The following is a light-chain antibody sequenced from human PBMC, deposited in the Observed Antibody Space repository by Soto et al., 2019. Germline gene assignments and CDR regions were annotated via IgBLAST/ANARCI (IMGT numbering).Light chain of an antibody. Sequence: QAVVTQPPSVSGAPGQRVTISCTGSSSNIGAGYEVHWYQQLPRAAPKLLIFDNTIRPSGVPDRFSASQSGSSASLAIAGLQGEDEADYYCQSHDNSLGYIVFGGGTKLTV. CDR3: QSHDNSLGYIV. CDR2: DNT. CDR1: SSNIGAGYE. V-gene: IGLV1-40*01. J-gene: IGLJ2*01.